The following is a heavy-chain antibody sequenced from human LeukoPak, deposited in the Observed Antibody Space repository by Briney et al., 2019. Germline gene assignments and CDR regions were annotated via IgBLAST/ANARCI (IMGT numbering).Heavy chain of an antibody. J-gene: IGHJ4*02. V-gene: IGHV1-69*05. CDR2: IIPIFGTA. CDR3: ARESVGYGVRHYFDY. CDR1: GGTFSSYA. Sequence: SVKVSCKASGGTFSSYAISWVRQAPGQGLEWMGGIIPIFGTANYAQKFQGRVTITTDESTSTAYMELSSLRSEDTAVYYCARESVGYGVRHYFDYWGQGTLVTVSS. D-gene: IGHD4-17*01.